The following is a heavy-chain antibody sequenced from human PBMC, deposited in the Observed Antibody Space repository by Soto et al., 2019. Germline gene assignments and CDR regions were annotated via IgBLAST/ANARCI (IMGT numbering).Heavy chain of an antibody. Sequence: QVQLVQSGAEVKKPGASVKVSCKASGYTFTGYYMHWVRQAPGQGLEWMGWINPNSGGTNYAQKFKGWVTMTRDTSISTASMELSRLRSDDTAVYYCARSWDVVPAAISDYYYGMDVWGQGTTVTVSS. CDR1: GYTFTGYY. J-gene: IGHJ6*02. CDR2: INPNSGGT. V-gene: IGHV1-2*04. D-gene: IGHD2-2*02. CDR3: ARSWDVVPAAISDYYYGMDV.